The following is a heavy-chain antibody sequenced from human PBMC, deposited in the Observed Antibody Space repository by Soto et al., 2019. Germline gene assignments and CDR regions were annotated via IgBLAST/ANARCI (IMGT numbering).Heavy chain of an antibody. CDR3: VRTSLVVAVATREDF. J-gene: IGHJ4*02. V-gene: IGHV3-74*01. CDR2: IDSDGSMI. Sequence: EVQLVESGGGLVQPGESLRLSCAASGFTFSHYWMHWVRQAPGKGLVWVSRIDSDGSMITYADFVKGRFTISRDNAKNTVYLHMNSLTAEDTAVYYCVRTSLVVAVATREDFWGQGTLVTVSS. CDR1: GFTFSHYW. D-gene: IGHD2-15*01.